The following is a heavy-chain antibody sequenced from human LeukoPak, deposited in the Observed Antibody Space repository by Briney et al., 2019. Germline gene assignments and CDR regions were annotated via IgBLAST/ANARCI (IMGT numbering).Heavy chain of an antibody. Sequence: GGSLRLSCAASGFTFSNYAMHWVRQAPGKRMEYVSVISNNGGSTYYADSVKGRFTISRDNSKNTLYLQMGSLRVEDMAVYYCARDYYYDTSDYYRGFFDSWGQGTLVTASS. CDR2: ISNNGGST. J-gene: IGHJ4*02. V-gene: IGHV3-64*02. CDR1: GFTFSNYA. D-gene: IGHD3-22*01. CDR3: ARDYYYDTSDYYRGFFDS.